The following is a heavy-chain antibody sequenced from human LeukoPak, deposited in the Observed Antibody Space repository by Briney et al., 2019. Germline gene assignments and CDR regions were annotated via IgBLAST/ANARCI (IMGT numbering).Heavy chain of an antibody. D-gene: IGHD2-15*01. CDR1: GFAFSPYA. V-gene: IGHV3-48*01. CDR3: ARDRMGGSFDY. Sequence: WGSLRLSCAASGFAFSPYAMNWVRQAPGKGLEWVSFITGDSNTIYYADSMKGRFTVSRDNAENSLYLQMNSLSAEDTAVYYCARDRMGGSFDYWGQGTLVTVSS. J-gene: IGHJ4*02. CDR2: ITGDSNTI.